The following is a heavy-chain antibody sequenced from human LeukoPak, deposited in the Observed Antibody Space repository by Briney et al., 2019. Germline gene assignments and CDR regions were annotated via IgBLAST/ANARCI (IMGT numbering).Heavy chain of an antibody. Sequence: GGSLRLSCAASGFTFSSYWMHWVRQAAGKGLVWVSRINSDGSSTNYADSVKGRFTISRDNAMNTLYLQMNSLRAEDTAVYYCARDDYGDYGIDYWGQGTLVTVSS. CDR1: GFTFSSYW. D-gene: IGHD4-17*01. CDR2: INSDGSST. CDR3: ARDDYGDYGIDY. J-gene: IGHJ4*02. V-gene: IGHV3-74*01.